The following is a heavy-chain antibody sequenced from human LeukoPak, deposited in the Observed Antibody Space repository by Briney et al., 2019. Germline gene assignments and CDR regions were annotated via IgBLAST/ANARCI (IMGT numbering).Heavy chain of an antibody. CDR3: AKGLTNLGDD. Sequence: GGSLRLSCVASGFTFSTYAMSWVRQAPGKGLEWVSGQTGSGGSAYYADSGKGRFTISRDNSKNTLYLQMNSLRAEDTAIYYCAKGLTNLGDDWGQGALVTVSS. CDR2: QTGSGGSA. V-gene: IGHV3-23*01. J-gene: IGHJ4*02. CDR1: GFTFSTYA. D-gene: IGHD3-9*01.